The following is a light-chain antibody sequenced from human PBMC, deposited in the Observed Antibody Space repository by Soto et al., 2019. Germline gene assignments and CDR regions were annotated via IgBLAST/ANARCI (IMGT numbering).Light chain of an antibody. Sequence: QSMLTQPPSVSGAPGQRVTISCTGSSSKIGAGYDVHWYQQLPGTAPKLLIYGNSNRPSGVPDRFSGSKSGTSASLAITGLQAEDEADYYCQSYDSSLSGSVFGGGTKVTVL. J-gene: IGLJ3*02. CDR2: GNS. V-gene: IGLV1-40*01. CDR3: QSYDSSLSGSV. CDR1: SSKIGAGYD.